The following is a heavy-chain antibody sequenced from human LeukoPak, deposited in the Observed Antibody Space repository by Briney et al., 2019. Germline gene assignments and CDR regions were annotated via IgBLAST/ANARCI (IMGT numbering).Heavy chain of an antibody. CDR2: INPNSGGT. CDR3: ASYYYYSSDYYYLYFQH. CDR1: GYTFTGYY. Sequence: ASVKVSCKASGYTFTGYYMHWLRQAPGQGLEWMGRINPNSGGTNYAQKFQGRVTMTRDTSISTAYMELSRLRSDDTAVYYCASYYYYSSDYYYLYFQHWGQGTLVTVSS. V-gene: IGHV1-2*06. D-gene: IGHD3-22*01. J-gene: IGHJ1*01.